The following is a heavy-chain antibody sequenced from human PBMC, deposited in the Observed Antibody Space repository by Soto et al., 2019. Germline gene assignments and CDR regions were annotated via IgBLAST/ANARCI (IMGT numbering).Heavy chain of an antibody. D-gene: IGHD3-16*02. V-gene: IGHV3-15*01. J-gene: IGHJ6*02. Sequence: KPGGSLRLSCAASGFTFSNAWMSWVRQAPGKGLEWVGRIKSKTDGGTTDYAAPVKGRFTISRDDSKNTLYLQMNSLKTEDTAVYYCTTARLAERQSTYYDYVWGSYRSPDYYYYGMDVWGQGTTVTVSS. CDR2: IKSKTDGGTT. CDR1: GFTFSNAW. CDR3: TTARLAERQSTYYDYVWGSYRSPDYYYYGMDV.